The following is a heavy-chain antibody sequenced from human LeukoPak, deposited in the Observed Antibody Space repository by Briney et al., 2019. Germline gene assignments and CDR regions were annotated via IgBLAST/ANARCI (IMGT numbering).Heavy chain of an antibody. CDR1: GYTFTSYG. Sequence: VASVKVSCKASGYTFTSYGINWVRQAPGQGLEWMGWINTYNGNTNYAQKLQGRVTMTTDTSTSTAYMELRSLRSDDTAVYYCARDSREVLLWFGEFSPWGQGTLVTVSS. J-gene: IGHJ5*02. CDR2: INTYNGNT. CDR3: ARDSREVLLWFGEFSP. D-gene: IGHD3-10*01. V-gene: IGHV1-18*01.